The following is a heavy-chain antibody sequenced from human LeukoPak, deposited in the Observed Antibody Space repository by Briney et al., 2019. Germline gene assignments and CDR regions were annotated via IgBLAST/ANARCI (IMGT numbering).Heavy chain of an antibody. CDR3: ANWGLLAYDSSGYSDY. D-gene: IGHD3-22*01. J-gene: IGHJ4*02. CDR2: IYYSGST. V-gene: IGHV4-59*04. Sequence: SETLSLTCTVSGGSISSYYWSWIRQPPGKGLEWIGYIYYSGSTYYNPSLKSRVTISVGTSKNQFSLKLSSVTAADTAVYYCANWGLLAYDSSGYSDYWGQGTLVTVSS. CDR1: GGSISSYY.